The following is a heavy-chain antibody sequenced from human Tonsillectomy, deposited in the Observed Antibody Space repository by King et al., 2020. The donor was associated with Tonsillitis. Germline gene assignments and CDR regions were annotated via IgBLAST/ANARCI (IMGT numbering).Heavy chain of an antibody. V-gene: IGHV5-51*03. CDR2: IYPGDSET. D-gene: IGHD1-26*01. CDR1: GYNFTSYW. J-gene: IGHJ4*02. Sequence: EVQLVQSGAEVKKPGESLKISCKGSGYNFTSYWIGWVRQMPGKGLQWMGIIYPGDSETRYSPSFQGQVTISADKSISTAYLHWSSLKASDTAMYYCARGFIGVTYYPDYWGQGTLVTVSS. CDR3: ARGFIGVTYYPDY.